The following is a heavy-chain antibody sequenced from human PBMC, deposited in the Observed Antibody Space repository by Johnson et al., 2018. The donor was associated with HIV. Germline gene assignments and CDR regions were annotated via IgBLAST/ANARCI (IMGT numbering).Heavy chain of an antibody. CDR3: AKDLRELQGAFDI. Sequence: QVQLVESGGGVVQPGRSLRLSCAASGFTFSSYAMHWVRQAPGKGLEWVAVISYDGSNKYYADSVKGRFTISRDNSKNTLYLQMNSLRAEDTAVYYWAKDLRELQGAFDIWGQGTMVTVSS. V-gene: IGHV3-30*04. D-gene: IGHD1-26*01. CDR2: ISYDGSNK. J-gene: IGHJ3*02. CDR1: GFTFSSYA.